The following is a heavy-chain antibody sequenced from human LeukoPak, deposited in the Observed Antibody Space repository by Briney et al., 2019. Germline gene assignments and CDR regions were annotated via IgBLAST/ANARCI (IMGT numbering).Heavy chain of an antibody. CDR1: GGSFSGYY. CDR2: INHSGST. J-gene: IGHJ4*02. CDR3: ARSYFDWFAYIDY. Sequence: PSETLSLTCAVYGGSFSGYYWSCIRQPPGKGLEWIGEINHSGSTNYNPSLKSRVTISVDTSKNQFSLKLSSVTAADTAVYYRARSYFDWFAYIDYWGQGTLVTVSS. V-gene: IGHV4-34*01. D-gene: IGHD3-9*01.